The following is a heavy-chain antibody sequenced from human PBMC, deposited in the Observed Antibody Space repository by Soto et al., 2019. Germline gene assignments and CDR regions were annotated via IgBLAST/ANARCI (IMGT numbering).Heavy chain of an antibody. V-gene: IGHV3-48*01. D-gene: IGHD6-13*01. CDR2: TSSSSSTI. CDR1: GFTFSSYS. CDR3: ARDLSIVAAGPEYFQH. Sequence: PGGSLRLSCAASGFTFSSYSMNWVRQAPGKGLEWVSYTSSSSSTIYYADSVKGRFTISRDNAKNSLYLQMNSLRAEDTAVYYCARDLSIVAAGPEYFQHWGQGTLVTVSS. J-gene: IGHJ1*01.